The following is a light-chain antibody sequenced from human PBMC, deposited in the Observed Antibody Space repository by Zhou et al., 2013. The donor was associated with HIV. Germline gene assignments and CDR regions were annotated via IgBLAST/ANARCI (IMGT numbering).Light chain of an antibody. CDR2: AAS. CDR3: QQYNSYPFT. J-gene: IGKJ3*01. V-gene: IGKV1-9*01. Sequence: DIQLTQSPSFLSASVGDKVTITCRASQGIGNYLAWYQQTAGKAPKLLIYAASTLQSGVPSRFSGSGSGTEFTLTISSLQPEDFATYYCQQYNSYPFTFGPGTTVDIK. CDR1: QGIGNY.